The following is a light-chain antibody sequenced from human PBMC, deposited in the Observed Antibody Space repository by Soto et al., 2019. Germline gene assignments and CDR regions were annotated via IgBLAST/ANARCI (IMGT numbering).Light chain of an antibody. Sequence: EIVLTQSPGTLSLSPGERVTLSCRASQSVSSTYLAWYQQKPGQAPRLLIYGASSRATGIPDRFSGSGSGTDFTLTISRLEPEDFAEYYCQHYGSLVLTFGGGTKVEIK. J-gene: IGKJ4*01. CDR1: QSVSSTY. CDR3: QHYGSLVLT. V-gene: IGKV3-20*01. CDR2: GAS.